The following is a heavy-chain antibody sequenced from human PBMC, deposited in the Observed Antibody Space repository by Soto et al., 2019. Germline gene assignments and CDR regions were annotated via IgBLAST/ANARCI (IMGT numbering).Heavy chain of an antibody. D-gene: IGHD3-22*01. J-gene: IGHJ6*02. CDR3: ARDISGYYYPYYYYYYGMDV. CDR2: ISAYNGNT. V-gene: IGHV1-18*01. CDR1: GYTFTSYV. Sequence: ASVKVSCKASGYTFTSYVISWVRQAPGQGLEWMGWISAYNGNTNYAQKLQGRVTMTTDTSTSTAYMELRSLRSDDTAVYYCARDISGYYYPYYYYYYGMDVWGQGTTVTVSS.